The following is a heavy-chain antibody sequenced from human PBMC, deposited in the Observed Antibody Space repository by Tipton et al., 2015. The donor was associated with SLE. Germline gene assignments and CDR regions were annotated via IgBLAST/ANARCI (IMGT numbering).Heavy chain of an antibody. CDR3: ARYAGTTGFDY. D-gene: IGHD1-7*01. CDR2: IYYSGST. V-gene: IGHV4-59*01. CDR1: GGSISSYY. Sequence: TLSLTCTVSGGSISSYYWSWIRQPPGKGLEWIGYIYYSGSTNYNTSLKSRVTISVDTSKNQFSLKLSSVTAADTAVYYCARYAGTTGFDYWGQGTLVTVSS. J-gene: IGHJ4*02.